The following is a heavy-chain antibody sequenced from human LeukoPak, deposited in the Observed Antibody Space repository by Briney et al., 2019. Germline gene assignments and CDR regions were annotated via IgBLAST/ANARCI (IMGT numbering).Heavy chain of an antibody. CDR2: IGGDGRGK. V-gene: IGHV3-23*01. CDR1: GFTFSDYA. CDR3: ARRVGGTPDY. D-gene: IGHD1-26*01. Sequence: GGSLRLSCAASGFTFSDYAVTWVRQAPGEGLEWVSAIGGDGRGKDYADSVKGRFIISRDNSKNTVFLQTNSLRAEDTALYYCARRVGGTPDYWGLGTLVTVSS. J-gene: IGHJ4*02.